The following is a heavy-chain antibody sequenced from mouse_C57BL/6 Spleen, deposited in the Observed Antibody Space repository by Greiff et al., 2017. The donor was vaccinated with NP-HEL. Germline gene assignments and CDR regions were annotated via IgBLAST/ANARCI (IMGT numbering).Heavy chain of an antibody. Sequence: DVKLVESGGDLVKPGGSLKLPCAASGFTFSSYGMSWVRQTPDKRLEWVATISSGGSYTYYPDSVKGRFTISRDNAKNTLYLQMSSLKSEDTAMYYFASQNWDVGAMDYWGQGTSVTVSS. CDR1: GFTFSSYG. D-gene: IGHD4-1*01. CDR3: ASQNWDVGAMDY. J-gene: IGHJ4*01. CDR2: ISSGGSYT. V-gene: IGHV5-6*02.